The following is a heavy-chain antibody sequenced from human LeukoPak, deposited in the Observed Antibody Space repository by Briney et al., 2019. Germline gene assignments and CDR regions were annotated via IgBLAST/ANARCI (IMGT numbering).Heavy chain of an antibody. V-gene: IGHV1-69*01. CDR1: GGTFSSYA. J-gene: IGHJ3*02. D-gene: IGHD2-2*01. CDR3: AREVKQAGSSTSWDAFDI. CDR2: IIPIFGTA. Sequence: GSSVKVSCKASGGTFSSYAISWVRQAPGQGLEWMGGIIPIFGTANYAQKFQGRVTITADESTSTAYMELSSLRSEDTAVYYCAREVKQAGSSTSWDAFDIWGQGTMVTVSS.